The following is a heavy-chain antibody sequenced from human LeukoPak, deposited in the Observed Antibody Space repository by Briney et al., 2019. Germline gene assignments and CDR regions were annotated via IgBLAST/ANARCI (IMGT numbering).Heavy chain of an antibody. CDR3: AAEIGAAAGTED. J-gene: IGHJ4*02. Sequence: SVTVSCTASGFTFTSSAVQWVRQARGQRLEWIGWIVVGSGNTNYAQKFQERVTITRDMSTSTAYMELSSLRSEDTAVYYCAAEIGAAAGTEDWGQGTLVTVSS. CDR2: IVVGSGNT. V-gene: IGHV1-58*01. D-gene: IGHD6-13*01. CDR1: GFTFTSSA.